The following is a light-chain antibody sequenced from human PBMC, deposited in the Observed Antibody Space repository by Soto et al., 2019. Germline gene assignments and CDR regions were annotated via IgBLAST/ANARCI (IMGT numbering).Light chain of an antibody. CDR3: QQYGSRIT. V-gene: IGKV3-20*01. CDR1: QSVSSSY. J-gene: IGKJ5*01. CDR2: GAS. Sequence: EIVLTQSPGTLSLSPGERATLSCRASQSVSSSYLAWYQQKPGQAPRLLIYGASSRATGIPDRFSGSGSGTDFTLTISRLEPEDFAVYYCQQYGSRITFGQGTRLEIK.